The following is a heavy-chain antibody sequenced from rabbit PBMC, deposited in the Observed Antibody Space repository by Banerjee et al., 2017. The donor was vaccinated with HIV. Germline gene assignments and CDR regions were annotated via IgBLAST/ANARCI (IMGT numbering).Heavy chain of an antibody. D-gene: IGHD6-1*01. V-gene: IGHV1S7*01. J-gene: IGHJ4*01. Sequence: QLVESGGGLVQPGGSLNLSCQASGFSFSSGLPLCWGRPAPGRGLEWIGYTAPVFGSTIYASWVNGRFTISSHNAQNTLYLQLNSLTAADTATYFCARESYGGEAYAAGTFALWGPGTLVTVS. CDR1: GFSFSSGLP. CDR3: ARESYGGEAYAAGTFAL. CDR2: TAPVFGST.